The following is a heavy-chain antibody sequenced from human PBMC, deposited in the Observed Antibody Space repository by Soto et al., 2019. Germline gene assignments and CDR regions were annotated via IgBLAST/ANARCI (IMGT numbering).Heavy chain of an antibody. CDR1: GGTFSSYA. Sequence: SVKVSCKASGGTFSSYAISWVRQAPGQGLEWMGGIIPIFGTANYAQKFQGRVTITADESTSTAYMELSSLRSEDTAVYYCAIDGPRFDGYNSRYFDLRGRGTLVTVPS. J-gene: IGHJ2*01. CDR3: AIDGPRFDGYNSRYFDL. V-gene: IGHV1-69*13. D-gene: IGHD5-12*01. CDR2: IIPIFGTA.